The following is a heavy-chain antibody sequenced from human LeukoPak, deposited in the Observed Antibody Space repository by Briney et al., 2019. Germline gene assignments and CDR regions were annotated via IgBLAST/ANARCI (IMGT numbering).Heavy chain of an antibody. CDR2: IIPIFGTA. D-gene: IGHD2-2*01. CDR3: ASVYCSSTSCFNWFDP. V-gene: IGHV1-69*13. CDR1: GGTFSSYA. J-gene: IGHJ5*02. Sequence: SVKVSCKASGGTFSSYAISWVRQAPGQGLEWMGGIIPIFGTANYAQKFQGRVTITADESTSTAYMELSSLRSEDTAVYYCASVYCSSTSCFNWFDPWGQGTLVTVSS.